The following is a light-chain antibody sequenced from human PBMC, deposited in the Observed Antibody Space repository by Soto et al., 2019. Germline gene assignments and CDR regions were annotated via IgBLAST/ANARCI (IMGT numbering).Light chain of an antibody. V-gene: IGKV3-20*01. CDR3: QQYAASPRT. J-gene: IGKJ1*01. CDR2: GAS. Sequence: IVLTHSPGTLSLSPVERATLSFSSSQSISNNYLAWYQQTPGQAPRLLIYGASSRATGIPDRFSGSGSATDFTLTISRLEPEDFAVYYCQQYAASPRTFGQGTKVDIK. CDR1: QSISNNY.